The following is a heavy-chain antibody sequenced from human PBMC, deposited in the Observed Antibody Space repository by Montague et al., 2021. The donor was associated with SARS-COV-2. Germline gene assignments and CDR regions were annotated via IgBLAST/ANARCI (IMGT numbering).Heavy chain of an antibody. CDR3: ARDPHDYGWFDP. Sequence: TLSLTCTVSGGSISSASYYWSWIRQPAGKGLEWIGHIYSTVFTNYNPSLKSRVTISVDLSKNQFSLKMTSVTAADTAVYYCARDPHDYGWFDPWGQGTLVTVSS. CDR1: GGSISSASYY. J-gene: IGHJ5*02. CDR2: IYSTVFT. V-gene: IGHV4-61*09. D-gene: IGHD4-17*01.